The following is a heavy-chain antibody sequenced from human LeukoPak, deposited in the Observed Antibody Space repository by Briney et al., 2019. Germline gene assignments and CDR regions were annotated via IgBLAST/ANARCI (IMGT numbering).Heavy chain of an antibody. CDR3: ARVAAEVVGVPGPIGFGWLRRDCYYMDV. Sequence: ASVKVSCKASGYTFTSYYMHWVRQAPGEGLEWMGIINPSGGSTSYAQKFQGRVTMTRDMSTSTVYMELSSLRSEDTAVYYCARVAAEVVGVPGPIGFGWLRRDCYYMDVWGKGTTVTVSS. D-gene: IGHD2-2*02. CDR2: INPSGGST. V-gene: IGHV1-46*01. CDR1: GYTFTSYY. J-gene: IGHJ6*03.